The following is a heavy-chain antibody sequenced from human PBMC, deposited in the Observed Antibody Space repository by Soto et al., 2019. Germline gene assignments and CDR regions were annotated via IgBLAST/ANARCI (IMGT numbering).Heavy chain of an antibody. CDR3: ARELERRTHNESSYYYYMDV. CDR2: IKQDGSEK. CDR1: GFTFSSYW. V-gene: IGHV3-7*01. D-gene: IGHD1-1*01. J-gene: IGHJ6*03. Sequence: GGSLRLSCAASGFTFSSYWMSWVRQAPGKGLEWVANIKQDGSEKYYVDSVKGRFTISRDNAKNSLYLQMNSLRAEDTAVYYCARELERRTHNESSYYYYMDVWGKGTTVTVSS.